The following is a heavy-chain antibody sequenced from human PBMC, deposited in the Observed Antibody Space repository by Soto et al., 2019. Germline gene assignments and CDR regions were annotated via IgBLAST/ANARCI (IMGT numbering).Heavy chain of an antibody. V-gene: IGHV1-69*04. Sequence: QVQLVQSGAEVRKPGSSVKVSCRASGGTFSTFSVSWVRQAPGQGLEWMGRIIPTLGMADYAQNLQGRVTITEDKSASTAYMELSSLRSGDTAVYYCAKDDIEGGMDVWGQGTTVTVSS. CDR3: AKDDIEGGMDV. CDR1: GGTFSTFS. CDR2: IIPTLGMA. J-gene: IGHJ6*02.